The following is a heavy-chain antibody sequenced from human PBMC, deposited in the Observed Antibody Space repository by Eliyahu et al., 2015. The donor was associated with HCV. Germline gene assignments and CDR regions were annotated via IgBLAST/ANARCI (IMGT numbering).Heavy chain of an antibody. CDR3: ARDGARAPAALDY. J-gene: IGHJ4*02. CDR2: ISSSSSYI. D-gene: IGHD2-2*01. Sequence: EVQLVESGGGLVKPGGSLRLSCAASGFXFSSYSMNWVRQAPGKGLEWVSSISSSSSYIYYADSVKGRFTISRDNAKNSLYLQMNSLRAEDTAVYYCARDGARAPAALDYWGQGTLVTVSS. V-gene: IGHV3-21*01. CDR1: GFXFSSYS.